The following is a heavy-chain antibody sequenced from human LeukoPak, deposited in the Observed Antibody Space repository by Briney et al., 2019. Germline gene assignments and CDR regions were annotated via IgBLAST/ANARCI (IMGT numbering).Heavy chain of an antibody. Sequence: GGSLRLSCAASGFTFSNARMSWVRQAPGKGLEWVAVISYDGSNKYYADSVKGRFTISRDNSKNTLYLQMNSLRAEDTAVYYCAKDQHGQWLVPLGVLDYWGQGTLVTVSS. V-gene: IGHV3-30*18. D-gene: IGHD6-19*01. CDR3: AKDQHGQWLVPLGVLDY. CDR2: ISYDGSNK. J-gene: IGHJ4*02. CDR1: GFTFSNAR.